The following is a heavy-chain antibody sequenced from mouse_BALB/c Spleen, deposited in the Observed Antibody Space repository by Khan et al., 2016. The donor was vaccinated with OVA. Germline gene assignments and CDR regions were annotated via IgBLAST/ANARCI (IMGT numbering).Heavy chain of an antibody. J-gene: IGHJ3*01. V-gene: IGHV1-53*01. CDR1: GYTFTSYY. D-gene: IGHD2-2*01. Sequence: VQLQESGAELVKPGASVKLSCKASGYTFTSYYMYWVKQRPGQGLEWIGDINPSNGDTYFNEKFKNKATLTVDKSSSTTYMQLSSLTSEDSAVXYCTGGGYGGFASWGQGTLVTVSA. CDR2: INPSNGDT. CDR3: TGGGYGGFAS.